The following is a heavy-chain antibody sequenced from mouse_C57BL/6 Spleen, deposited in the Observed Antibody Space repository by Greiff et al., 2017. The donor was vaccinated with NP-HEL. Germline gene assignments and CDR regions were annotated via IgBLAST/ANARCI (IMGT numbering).Heavy chain of an antibody. CDR3: ARSGVGQLRLPNYYAMDY. J-gene: IGHJ4*01. V-gene: IGHV1-39*01. D-gene: IGHD3-2*02. CDR2: INPNYGTT. Sequence: VQLQQSGPELVKPGASVKISCKASGYSFTDYNMNWVKQSNGKSLEWIGVINPNYGTTSYNQKFKGKATLTVDQSSSTAYMQLNSLTSEDSAVYYCARSGVGQLRLPNYYAMDYWGQGTSVTVSS. CDR1: GYSFTDYN.